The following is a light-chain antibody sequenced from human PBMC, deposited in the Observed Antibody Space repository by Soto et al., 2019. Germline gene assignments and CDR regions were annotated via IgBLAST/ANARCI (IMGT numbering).Light chain of an antibody. CDR2: DDS. V-gene: IGLV3-21*02. CDR1: NTGSKS. J-gene: IGLJ2*01. CDR3: QVWYTSNDHVV. Sequence: SYELTQPPSVSVAPGQTARLTWGGNNTGSKSVHWYQQRPGQAPVLVVHDDSDRPSGIPERFSGSNSENTATLTITRVEAVDEADYYCQVWYTSNDHVVFGGGTKLTVL.